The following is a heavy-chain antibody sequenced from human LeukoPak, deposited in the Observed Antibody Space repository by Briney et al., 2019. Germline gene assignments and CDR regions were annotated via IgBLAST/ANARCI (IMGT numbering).Heavy chain of an antibody. J-gene: IGHJ6*02. D-gene: IGHD6-6*01. Sequence: SETLSLTCAVYGGSFSGYYWSWIRQPPGKGLEWIGEINHSGSTNYNPSLKSRVTISVDTSKNQFSLKLSSVTAADTAVHYCARGRRQLVRLKDYYYGMDVWGQGTTVTVSS. CDR1: GGSFSGYY. CDR3: ARGRRQLVRLKDYYYGMDV. V-gene: IGHV4-34*01. CDR2: INHSGST.